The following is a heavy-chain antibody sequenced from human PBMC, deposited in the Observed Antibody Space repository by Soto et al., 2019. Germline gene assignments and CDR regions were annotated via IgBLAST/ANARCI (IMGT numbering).Heavy chain of an antibody. V-gene: IGHV4-39*01. CDR2: IYYSGST. Sequence: SETCPSPALSLVAPSAVVGTTGAGSASPPGKGLEWIGTIYYSGSTYYNPSLKSRVTISVDTSKNQFSLKLSSVTAADTAVYYCARVAVDYYDSSGSWIDYWGQGTLVTFSS. D-gene: IGHD3-22*01. CDR1: VAPSAVVGTT. J-gene: IGHJ4*02. CDR3: ARVAVDYYDSSGSWIDY.